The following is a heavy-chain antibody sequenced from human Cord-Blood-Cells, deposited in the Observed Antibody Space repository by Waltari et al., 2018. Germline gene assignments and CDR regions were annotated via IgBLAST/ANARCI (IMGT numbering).Heavy chain of an antibody. CDR3: ARVGATTRSRFDP. CDR2: IYYSGIT. Sequence: QVQLQESGPGLVKPSQTLSLPCPVSGGSISSGDYYWSWIRQPPGKGLEWNGYIYYSGITYYHPSLKSRVTISVDTAKNQFSLKLSSVTAADTAVYYCARVGATTRSRFDPWGQGTLVTVSS. J-gene: IGHJ5*02. CDR1: GGSISSGDYY. V-gene: IGHV4-30-4*01. D-gene: IGHD1-26*01.